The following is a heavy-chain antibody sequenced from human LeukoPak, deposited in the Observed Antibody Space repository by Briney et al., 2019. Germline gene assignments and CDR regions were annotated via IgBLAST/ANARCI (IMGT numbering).Heavy chain of an antibody. Sequence: GGSLRLSCAASGFSFSTSSMSWVPQTPGRGLEWISYIRGRSATIYYADSVKGRFTISRDNARNSLYLQMNDLRAEDTGVYFCARDARSHCGTDACYGPYFDYWGQGSLVTVSS. D-gene: IGHD2-2*01. J-gene: IGHJ4*02. V-gene: IGHV3-48*01. CDR3: ARDARSHCGTDACYGPYFDY. CDR2: IRGRSATI. CDR1: GFSFSTSS.